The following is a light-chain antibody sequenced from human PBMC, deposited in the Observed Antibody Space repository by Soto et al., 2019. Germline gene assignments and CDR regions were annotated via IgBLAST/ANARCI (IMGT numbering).Light chain of an antibody. V-gene: IGLV1-44*01. J-gene: IGLJ1*01. CDR1: SSNIGGNT. Sequence: QSLLTQPPPVSGTPGQRVTLSCSGSSSNIGGNTVNWYQQLPGTAPKLLIHTNNQRPSGVPDRFSGSKSGTSASLAISGLQSEDEADYYCASWDHSLNGLYVFGTGTKVTVL. CDR2: TNN. CDR3: ASWDHSLNGLYV.